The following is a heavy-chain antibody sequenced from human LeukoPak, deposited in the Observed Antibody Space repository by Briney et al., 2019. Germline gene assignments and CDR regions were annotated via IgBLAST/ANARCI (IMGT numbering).Heavy chain of an antibody. CDR2: INPNSGGT. D-gene: IGHD2-15*01. CDR1: GYTLTGYY. J-gene: IGHJ3*02. Sequence: GASVKVSCKASGYTLTGYYMHWLRPAPAQGVEWMGWINPNSGGTNYAQKFQGRVTMTRDTSISTAYMELSRLRSDDPAVYYCARDYLRISLYCSGGSCLGDAFDIWGQGTMVTVSS. V-gene: IGHV1-2*02. CDR3: ARDYLRISLYCSGGSCLGDAFDI.